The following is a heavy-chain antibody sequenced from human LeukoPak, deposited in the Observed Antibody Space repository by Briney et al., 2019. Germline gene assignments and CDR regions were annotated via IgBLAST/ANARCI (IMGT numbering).Heavy chain of an antibody. Sequence: ASVTVSCTASGYTFTSYGISWVRQAPGQGLEWMGWISAYNGNTNYAQKLQGRVTMTTDTSTSTAYMELRSLRSDDTAVYYCARDDKTDYYYGMDVWGQGTTVTVSS. CDR3: ARDDKTDYYYGMDV. CDR1: GYTFTSYG. CDR2: ISAYNGNT. J-gene: IGHJ6*02. V-gene: IGHV1-18*01.